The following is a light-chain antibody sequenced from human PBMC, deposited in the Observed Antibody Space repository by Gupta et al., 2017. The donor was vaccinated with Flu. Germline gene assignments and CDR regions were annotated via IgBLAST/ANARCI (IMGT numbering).Light chain of an antibody. Sequence: QSALTQPASVSGSPGQSIAISCTGTNSDIGAYNYVSWYQQPPAKDLKLSIDEVSTRPSGVSTRSSCSKSGTTAPLTISGREADDEEYYYCGSYRAVGVFGGGTKLTVL. V-gene: IGLV2-14*01. CDR2: EVS. CDR1: NSDIGAYNY. CDR3: GSYRAVGV. J-gene: IGLJ2*01.